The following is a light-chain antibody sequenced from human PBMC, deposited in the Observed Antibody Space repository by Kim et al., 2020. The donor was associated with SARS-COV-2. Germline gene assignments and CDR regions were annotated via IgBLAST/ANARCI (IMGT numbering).Light chain of an antibody. CDR2: GKN. CDR1: SLRSYY. J-gene: IGLJ2*01. V-gene: IGLV3-19*01. CDR3: NSRDSSGNHVV. Sequence: SSELTQDPAVSVALGQTVRITCQGDSLRSYYASWYQQKPGQAPVLVIYGKNNRHSGIPDRFSGSSSGNTASLTITGAQAEDEADYYFNSRDSSGNHVVFGGGTQLTVL.